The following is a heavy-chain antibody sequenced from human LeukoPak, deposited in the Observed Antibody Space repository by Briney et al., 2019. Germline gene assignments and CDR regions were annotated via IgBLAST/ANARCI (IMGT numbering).Heavy chain of an antibody. J-gene: IGHJ3*02. CDR2: ISYDGSNK. CDR3: AKAITIFGVVIKYDAFDI. CDR1: GFTFSSYA. Sequence: GGSLRLSCAASGFTFSSYAMHWVRQAPGKGLEWVAVISYDGSNKYYADSVKGRFTISRDNSKNTLYLQMNSLRAEDTAVYYCAKAITIFGVVIKYDAFDIWGQGTMVTVSS. V-gene: IGHV3-30-3*01. D-gene: IGHD3-3*01.